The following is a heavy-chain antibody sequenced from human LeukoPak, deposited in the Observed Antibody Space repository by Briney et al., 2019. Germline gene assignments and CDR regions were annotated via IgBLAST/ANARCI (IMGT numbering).Heavy chain of an antibody. V-gene: IGHV3-21*01. CDR1: GFAFSSYS. CDR3: ARGIRYCTNGVCYRGDY. Sequence: GGSLRLSCAASGFAFSSYSMNWVRQAPGKWLEWVSSISSSSYIHYADSVKGRFTISRDNAKNSLYLQMNSLRAEDTAVYYCARGIRYCTNGVCYRGDYWGQGTLVTVSS. D-gene: IGHD2-8*01. CDR2: ISSSSYI. J-gene: IGHJ4*02.